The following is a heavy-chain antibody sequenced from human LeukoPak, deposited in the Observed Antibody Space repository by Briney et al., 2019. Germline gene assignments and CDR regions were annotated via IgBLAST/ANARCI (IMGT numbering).Heavy chain of an antibody. CDR1: GFTFSNYA. V-gene: IGHV3-23*01. J-gene: IGHJ4*02. Sequence: GGSLRLSCAASGFTFSNYAMSWVRQAPGKGLEWVSAISAPGASTYYADSVKGRFTISRDNPKNTLYLQMNSLRAEDTALYYRAKDPFITGSYHYWGQGTLVTVSS. CDR3: AKDPFITGSYHY. CDR2: ISAPGAST. D-gene: IGHD3-10*01.